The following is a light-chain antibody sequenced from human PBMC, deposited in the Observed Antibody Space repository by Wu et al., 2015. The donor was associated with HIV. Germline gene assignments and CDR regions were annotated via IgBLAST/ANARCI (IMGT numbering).Light chain of an antibody. CDR2: GAS. CDR1: QSVTSN. CDR3: QQYNNWPLT. V-gene: IGKV3-15*01. J-gene: IGKJ4*01. Sequence: EIVLTQSPGTLSLSPGERATLSCRASQSVTSNYLAWYQLKAGQAPRLLIYGASSRATGIPARFSGSGSGTEFTLTISSMQSEDFAVYYCQQYNNWPLTFGGGTKVEIK.